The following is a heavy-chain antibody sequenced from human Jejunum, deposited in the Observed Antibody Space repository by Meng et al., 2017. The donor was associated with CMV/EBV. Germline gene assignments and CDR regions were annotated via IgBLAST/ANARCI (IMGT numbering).Heavy chain of an antibody. CDR2: INPNIGGA. CDR1: YPFTDHY. Sequence: YPFTDHYLHWVRQAPGQGLELMGWINPNIGGAHYLQKFQGRVTMTRDTSLSTAYMEMTSLTSDDTAVYYCAKVIATTRPGSPLDSWGQGTLVTVSS. CDR3: AKVIATTRPGSPLDS. J-gene: IGHJ4*02. V-gene: IGHV1-2*02. D-gene: IGHD6-6*01.